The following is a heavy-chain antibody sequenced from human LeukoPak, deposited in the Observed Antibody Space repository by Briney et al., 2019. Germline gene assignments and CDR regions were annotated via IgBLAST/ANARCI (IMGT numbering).Heavy chain of an antibody. J-gene: IGHJ6*04. Sequence: SETLSLTCTVTGGSISSYYWSWIRQPPGKGLEWIGYIYYSGSTNYNPSLKSRVTISVDTSKNQFSLKLSSVTAADTAVYYCARDKGTTVTNYGMDAWGKGTTVTVSS. V-gene: IGHV4-59*01. D-gene: IGHD4-17*01. CDR3: ARDKGTTVTNYGMDA. CDR2: IYYSGST. CDR1: GGSISSYY.